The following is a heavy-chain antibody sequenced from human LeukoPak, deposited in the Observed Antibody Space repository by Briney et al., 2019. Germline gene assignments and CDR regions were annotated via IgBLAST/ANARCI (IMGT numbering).Heavy chain of an antibody. CDR3: ARAGDFWSGYYPNWFDP. D-gene: IGHD3-3*01. CDR2: ISAYNGNT. J-gene: IGHJ5*02. CDR1: GYTFTSYG. V-gene: IGHV1-18*01. Sequence: ASVKVSCKASGYTFTSYGISWVRQAPGEGLEWMGCISAYNGNTNYAQKLQGRVTMTTDTSTSTDYMELRSLRSDDTAVYYCARAGDFWSGYYPNWFDPWGQGTLVTVSS.